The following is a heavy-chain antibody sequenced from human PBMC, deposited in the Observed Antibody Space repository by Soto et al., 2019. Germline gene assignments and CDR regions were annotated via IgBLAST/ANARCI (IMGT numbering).Heavy chain of an antibody. CDR3: ATDLRLRRLYYYYGMDV. D-gene: IGHD5-12*01. CDR1: GYTLTELS. J-gene: IGHJ6*02. CDR2: FDPEDGET. V-gene: IGHV1-24*01. Sequence: ASVKVSCKVSGYTLTELSMHWVRQAPGKGLEWTGGFDPEDGETIYAQKLQGRVTMTEDTSTDTAYMELSSLRSEDTAVYYCATDLRLRRLYYYYGMDVWGQGTTVTVSS.